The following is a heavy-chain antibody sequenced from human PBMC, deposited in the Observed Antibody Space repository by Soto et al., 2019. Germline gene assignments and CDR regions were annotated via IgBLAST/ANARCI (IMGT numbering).Heavy chain of an antibody. D-gene: IGHD3-3*01. J-gene: IGHJ5*02. CDR2: FDPEDGET. CDR3: ATVSSGRVFGVVIMLRGSWFDP. Sequence: ASVKVSCKVSGYTLTELSMHWVRQAPGKGLEWMGGFDPEDGETIYAQKFQGRVTMTEDTSTDTAYMELSSLRSEDTAVYYCATVSSGRVFGVVIMLRGSWFDPWGQGTLVTVSS. CDR1: GYTLTELS. V-gene: IGHV1-24*01.